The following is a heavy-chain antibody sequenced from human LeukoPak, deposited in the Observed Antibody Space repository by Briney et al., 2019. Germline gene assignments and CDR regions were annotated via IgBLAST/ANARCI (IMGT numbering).Heavy chain of an antibody. CDR3: AREYGSGSYLPIDY. D-gene: IGHD3-10*01. J-gene: IGHJ4*02. Sequence: PSETLSLTCTVSGGSISSYYWGWIRQPPGKGLEWVGSIHHSGRTYYNPSLKSRVTISVDTSKNQFSLKLSSVTAADTAVYYCAREYGSGSYLPIDYWGQGTLVTVSS. V-gene: IGHV4-38-2*02. CDR2: IHHSGRT. CDR1: GGSISSYY.